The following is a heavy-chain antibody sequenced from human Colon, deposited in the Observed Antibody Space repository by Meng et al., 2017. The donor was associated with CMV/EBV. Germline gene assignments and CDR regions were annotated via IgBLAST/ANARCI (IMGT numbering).Heavy chain of an antibody. Sequence: GSLRLSCSVSGFSISSGYSWGWIRQSPEKGLEWIGTTYYGGTTTYNPSLKNRVRISIDTSKNQFFLKLDSVTAADTAVYFCARELPRAQWGQGILVTVSS. CDR1: GFSISSGYS. D-gene: IGHD1-14*01. CDR2: TYYGGTT. V-gene: IGHV4-38-2*02. J-gene: IGHJ4*02. CDR3: ARELPRAQ.